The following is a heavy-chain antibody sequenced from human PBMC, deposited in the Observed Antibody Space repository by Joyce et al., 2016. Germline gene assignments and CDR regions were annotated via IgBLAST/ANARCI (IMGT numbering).Heavy chain of an antibody. J-gene: IGHJ4*02. V-gene: IGHV3-30*18. CDR3: AKERGSVAPAALSFDY. CDR2: VSSAGTTK. Sequence: QVHLVESGGGVVQPGRSLRLSCAASEFTFSNYGLHWVRQAPGKGLEWVAVVSSAGTTKNYADAVKGRFIISRDNSEDTLYLQMNSLKTEDTAMYYCAKERGSVAPAALSFDYWGQGTLVTVSS. D-gene: IGHD2-2*01. CDR1: EFTFSNYG.